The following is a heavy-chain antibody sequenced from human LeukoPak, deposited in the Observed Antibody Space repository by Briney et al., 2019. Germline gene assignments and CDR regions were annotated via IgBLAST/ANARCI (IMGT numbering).Heavy chain of an antibody. V-gene: IGHV3-21*01. J-gene: IGHJ4*02. CDR2: ITSDAYI. CDR1: GFAFSSSN. D-gene: IGHD4-17*01. CDR3: ARADYGDYGVDY. Sequence: GGSLRLSCAASGFAFSSSNLNWFRQPPGKGLEWVPSITSDAYIYYADSLKGRFSISRDNAKNSVSLQMISLRAEDTAVYYCARADYGDYGVDYWGQGALVTVSS.